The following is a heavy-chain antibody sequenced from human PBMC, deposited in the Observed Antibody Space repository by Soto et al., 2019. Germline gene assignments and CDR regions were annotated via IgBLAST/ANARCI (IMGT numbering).Heavy chain of an antibody. J-gene: IGHJ4*02. CDR2: MSGSGRT. Sequence: PSPTLSLTCTVSRGSVSRGYNYWSWIRQSPGKGLEWIGYMSGSGRTGYNTSRKNRLTMSVDGSKNQFTLRLTSVTAADTAVSSCAPESESTYGYFDYWGQGRQDTVSS. CDR3: APESESTYGYFDY. D-gene: IGHD3-10*01. CDR1: RGSVSRGYNY. V-gene: IGHV4-30-4*01.